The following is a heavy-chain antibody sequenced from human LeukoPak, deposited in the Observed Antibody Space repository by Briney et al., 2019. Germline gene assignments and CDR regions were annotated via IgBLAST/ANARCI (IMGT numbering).Heavy chain of an antibody. Sequence: LPGGSLRLSCAASGFTFSNFAINWVRQAPGKGLEWVSFVSDSGGVTFYGDSVKGRFTISRDNSANTLHLQMNGLRAEDTAVYYCAKIRAYTYDSGLDDWGQGTLVTVSS. CDR3: AKIRAYTYDSGLDD. CDR2: VSDSGGVT. CDR1: GFTFSNFA. J-gene: IGHJ4*02. D-gene: IGHD5-18*01. V-gene: IGHV3-23*01.